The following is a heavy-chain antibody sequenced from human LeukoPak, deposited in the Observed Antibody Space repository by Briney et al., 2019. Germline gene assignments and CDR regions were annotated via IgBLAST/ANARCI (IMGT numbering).Heavy chain of an antibody. V-gene: IGHV3-64*01. D-gene: IGHD6-13*01. CDR1: GFTFSSYA. CDR3: ARDKAAVGNDY. J-gene: IGHJ4*02. CDR2: IGTNGDRT. Sequence: GGSLRPSCAASGFTFSSYAMHWVRQAPGKGLEYVSVIGTNGDRTYYANSVKGRFTISRDNSKNTLYLQMGSLRPEDMAVYYCARDKAAVGNDYWGLGTLVTVSS.